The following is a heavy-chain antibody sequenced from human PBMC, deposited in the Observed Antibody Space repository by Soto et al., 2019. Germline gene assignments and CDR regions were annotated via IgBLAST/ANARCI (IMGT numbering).Heavy chain of an antibody. V-gene: IGHV4-31*03. CDR3: ARAPSSGYEYYFDY. J-gene: IGHJ4*02. CDR1: GGSISSGGYY. CDR2: IYYSGST. Sequence: SETLSLTCTVSGGSISSGGYYWSWIRQHPGKGLEWIGYIYYSGSTYYNPSLKSRVTISVDTSKNQFSLKLSSVTAADTAVYYCARAPSSGYEYYFDYWGQGTLVTVSS. D-gene: IGHD3-22*01.